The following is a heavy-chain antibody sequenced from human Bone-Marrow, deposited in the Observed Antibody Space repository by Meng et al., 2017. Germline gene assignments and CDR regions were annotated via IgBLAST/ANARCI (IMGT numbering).Heavy chain of an antibody. CDR1: GYTFTGYY. D-gene: IGHD3-10*01. CDR2: INPNSGGT. CDR3: ARVESITMVRGVIITNWFDP. Sequence: ASVKVSCKASGYTFTGYYMHWVRQAPGQGLEWMGWINPNSGGTNYAQKFEGRVTMTRDTSISTAYTGLSRLRSDDTAVYYCARVESITMVRGVIITNWFDPWGQGTLVTVSS. V-gene: IGHV1-2*02. J-gene: IGHJ5*02.